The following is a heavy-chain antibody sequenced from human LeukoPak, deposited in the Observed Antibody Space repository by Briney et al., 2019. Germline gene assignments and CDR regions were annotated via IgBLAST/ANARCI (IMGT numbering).Heavy chain of an antibody. CDR2: ISGSGGST. D-gene: IGHD4-17*01. CDR3: AKAGDYVSDYYYGMDV. J-gene: IGHJ6*02. CDR1: RFTFSSYA. V-gene: IGHV3-23*01. Sequence: GGSLRLSCAASRFTFSSYAMSWVRQAPGEGLEWGSAISGSGGSTYYADSVKGRFTISRDNSKNTLYLQMNSLRAEETAVYYCAKAGDYVSDYYYGMDVWGQGTTVTVSS.